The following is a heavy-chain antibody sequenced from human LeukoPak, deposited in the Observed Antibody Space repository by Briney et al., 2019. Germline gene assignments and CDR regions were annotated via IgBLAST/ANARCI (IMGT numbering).Heavy chain of an antibody. CDR1: GYTFTSYG. D-gene: IGHD3-10*01. CDR2: INTYNGNT. V-gene: IGHV1-18*01. CDR3: ARDAPGLAYYYGLDV. Sequence: ASVKVSCKASGYTFTSYGISWVRQAPGQGPEWMGWINTYNGNTHYAQKLQGRVTMTTDTATSTAYMELRSLRSDDTAAYYCARDAPGLAYYYGLDVWGQGTTVTVS. J-gene: IGHJ6*02.